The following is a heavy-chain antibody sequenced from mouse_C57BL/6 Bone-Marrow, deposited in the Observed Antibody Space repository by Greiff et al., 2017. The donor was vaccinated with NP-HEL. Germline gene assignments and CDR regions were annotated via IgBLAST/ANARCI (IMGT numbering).Heavy chain of an antibody. CDR3: ARYRYQDYGSRGGYFDV. CDR1: GYSITSDY. V-gene: IGHV3-8*01. Sequence: VQLKESGPGLAKPSQTLSLTCSVTGYSITSDYWNWIRKFPGNKLEYMGYISYSGSTYYNPSLKSRISITRDTSKNQYYLQLNSVTTEDTATYYCARYRYQDYGSRGGYFDVWGTGTTVTVSS. D-gene: IGHD1-1*01. CDR2: ISYSGST. J-gene: IGHJ1*03.